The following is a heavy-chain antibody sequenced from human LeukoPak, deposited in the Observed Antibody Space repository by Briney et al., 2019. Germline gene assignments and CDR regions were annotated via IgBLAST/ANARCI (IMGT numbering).Heavy chain of an antibody. CDR3: AREVLSSWDQEYYFDY. Sequence: RTSETLSLTCTVSGGSVSSGSYYWSWIRQPPGKGLEWIGYIYYSGSTNYNPSHKSRVTISVDTSKNQFSLKLSSVTAADTAVYYCAREVLSSWDQEYYFDYWGQGTLVTVSS. D-gene: IGHD6-13*01. CDR2: IYYSGST. CDR1: GGSVSSGSYY. J-gene: IGHJ4*02. V-gene: IGHV4-61*01.